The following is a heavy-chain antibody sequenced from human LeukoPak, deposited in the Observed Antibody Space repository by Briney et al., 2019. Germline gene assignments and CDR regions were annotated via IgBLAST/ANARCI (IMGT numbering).Heavy chain of an antibody. J-gene: IGHJ5*02. CDR1: GGSFSGYY. V-gene: IGHV4-34*01. CDR2: INRSGST. CDR3: ARVGAGAGFWSGFRFDP. Sequence: SETLSLTCAVYGGSFSGYYWSWIRQPPGKGLEWIGEINRSGSTNYNPSLKSRVTISVDMSKNQFSLKLSSVTAADTAVYYCARVGAGAGFWSGFRFDPWGQGTLVTVFS. D-gene: IGHD3-3*01.